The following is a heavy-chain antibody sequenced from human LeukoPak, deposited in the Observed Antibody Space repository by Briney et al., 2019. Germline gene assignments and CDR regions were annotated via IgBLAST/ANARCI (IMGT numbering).Heavy chain of an antibody. CDR2: INHSGST. CDR3: ACHSDLSRYYFDY. Sequence: SETLSLTCAVYGGSFSGYYWSWIRQPPGKGLEWIGEINHSGSTNYNPSLKSRVTISVDTSKNQFSLKLSSVTAADTAVYYCACHSDLSRYYFDYWGQGTLVTVSS. V-gene: IGHV4-34*01. D-gene: IGHD5/OR15-5a*01. J-gene: IGHJ4*02. CDR1: GGSFSGYY.